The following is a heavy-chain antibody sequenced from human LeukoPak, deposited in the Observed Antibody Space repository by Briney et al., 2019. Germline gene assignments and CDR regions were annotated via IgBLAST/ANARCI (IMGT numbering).Heavy chain of an antibody. CDR3: ATSLGWVVVEMNQDY. CDR2: ISGSGGSA. J-gene: IGHJ4*02. V-gene: IGHV3-23*01. D-gene: IGHD3-22*01. Sequence: QSGGSLRLSCAASGFTFSSYAMSWVCQAPGKGLEWVSVISGSGGSAFYADSVKGRFTISRDNSKNTLYLQMNSLRAEDTAVYYCATSLGWVVVEMNQDYWGQGTLVTVSS. CDR1: GFTFSSYA.